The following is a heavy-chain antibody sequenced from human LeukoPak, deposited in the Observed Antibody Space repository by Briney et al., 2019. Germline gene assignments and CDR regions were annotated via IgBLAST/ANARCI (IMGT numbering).Heavy chain of an antibody. CDR1: GGSFSGYY. CDR2: ISHDGNNK. D-gene: IGHD2-2*01. J-gene: IGHJ4*02. Sequence: LSLTCAVYGGSFSGYYWSWIRQPPGKGLEWVAVISHDGNNKYYADSVKGRFTISRDNSKNTLYLQMNSLRAEDTAVYYCARLAVPPAGYYFDYWGQGTLVTVSS. CDR3: ARLAVPPAGYYFDY. V-gene: IGHV3-30*03.